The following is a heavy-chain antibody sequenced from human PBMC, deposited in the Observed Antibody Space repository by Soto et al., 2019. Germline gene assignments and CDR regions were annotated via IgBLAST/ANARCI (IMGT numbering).Heavy chain of an antibody. CDR2: IIPIFGTA. J-gene: IGHJ2*01. CDR3: ARGYCSSTSCYQRYFDL. Sequence: QVQLVQSGAEVKKPGSSVKVSCKASGGTFSSYAISWVRQAPGQGLEWMGGIIPIFGTANYAQKFQGRVTITADESTSTAYMELRSLRSEDTAVYYFARGYCSSTSCYQRYFDLWGRGTLVTVSS. CDR1: GGTFSSYA. V-gene: IGHV1-69*01. D-gene: IGHD2-2*01.